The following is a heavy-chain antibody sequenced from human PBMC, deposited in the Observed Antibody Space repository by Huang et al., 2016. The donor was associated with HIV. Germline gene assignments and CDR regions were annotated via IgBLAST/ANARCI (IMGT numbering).Heavy chain of an antibody. CDR1: GGTFSKYA. D-gene: IGHD4-17*01. Sequence: QVQLVQSGAEVKTPGSSVKVSCKASGGTFSKYAISWVRQAPGQGLEVMGGIIPMFGTPNDARKVQGRVTITADESTSTTYVEVSSLRSEDTALYYCARGQLGSYGDYDVLYWGQGTLVTVSS. CDR2: IIPMFGTP. CDR3: ARGQLGSYGDYDVLY. V-gene: IGHV1-69*13. J-gene: IGHJ4*02.